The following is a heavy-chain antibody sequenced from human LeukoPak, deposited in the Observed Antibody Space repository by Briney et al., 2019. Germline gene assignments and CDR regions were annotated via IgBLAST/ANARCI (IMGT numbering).Heavy chain of an antibody. V-gene: IGHV4-39*07. CDR2: IYYSGST. D-gene: IGHD6-19*01. J-gene: IGHJ4*02. CDR1: GGSISSSSFY. CDR3: ARGAGSGWSYFDY. Sequence: SETLSHTCTVSGGSISSSSFYWGWIRQPPGKGLEWIGTIYYSGSTYYNPSLKSRVTISVDTSKNQFSLKLSSVTAADTAVYYCARGAGSGWSYFDYWGQGTLVTVSS.